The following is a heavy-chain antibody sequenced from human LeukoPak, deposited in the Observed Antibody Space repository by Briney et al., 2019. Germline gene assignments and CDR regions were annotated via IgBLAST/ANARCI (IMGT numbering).Heavy chain of an antibody. D-gene: IGHD1-26*01. V-gene: IGHV3-48*02. CDR2: ISSSSSTI. Sequence: GALRLSCAASGFTFSTYSMNWVRQAPGKGLEWVSHISSSSSTIYYADSVKGRFTISRDNAKNSLYLQMHSLRDEDTAVYYCARAWYSWGYYFDYWGQGPLVTVSS. CDR1: GFTFSTYS. J-gene: IGHJ4*02. CDR3: ARAWYSWGYYFDY.